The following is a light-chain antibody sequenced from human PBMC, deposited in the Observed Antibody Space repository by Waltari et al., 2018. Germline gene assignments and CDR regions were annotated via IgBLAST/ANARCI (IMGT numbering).Light chain of an antibody. Sequence: QSALTQPASASGSPGQSITISCIGTSSDVGGYNFVSWYQQHAGKAPKLMIYDVSKRPSGISDRFSGSKSGVTASLTISGLQAEDEAAYYCSSYRSSTSYVFGTGTKVTVL. CDR1: SSDVGGYNF. CDR3: SSYRSSTSYV. V-gene: IGLV2-14*01. CDR2: DVS. J-gene: IGLJ1*01.